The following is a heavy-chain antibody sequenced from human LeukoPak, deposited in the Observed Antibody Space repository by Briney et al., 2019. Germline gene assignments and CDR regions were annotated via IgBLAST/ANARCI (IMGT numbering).Heavy chain of an antibody. CDR3: ARGYCSGGGCYTAEYLPH. J-gene: IGHJ1*01. V-gene: IGHV1-8*02. CDR1: GYTFTHFE. Sequence: ASVKVSCKASGYTFTHFEINWVRQVAGQGLEWMGWMRPNSGETVNVQKFQGGVTMTRDISTSTAYMELTGLRSDDTAVYFCARGYCSGGGCYTAEYLPHWGQGTLVTVSS. CDR2: MRPNSGET. D-gene: IGHD2-15*01.